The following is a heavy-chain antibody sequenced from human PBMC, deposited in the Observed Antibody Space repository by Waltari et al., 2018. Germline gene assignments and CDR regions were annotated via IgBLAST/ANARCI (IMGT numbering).Heavy chain of an antibody. Sequence: EVQLVESGGGLIQPGGSLRLSCAASGFTFSSYWMHWFRQTPGKGLVWVSRINSDGSSTSYADSVKGRFTISRDNAKNTLYLQMNRLRAEDTAVYYCARVSDYYDSSGYWFDYWGQGILVTVSS. CDR1: GFTFSSYW. J-gene: IGHJ4*02. CDR3: ARVSDYYDSSGYWFDY. V-gene: IGHV3-74*01. CDR2: INSDGSST. D-gene: IGHD3-22*01.